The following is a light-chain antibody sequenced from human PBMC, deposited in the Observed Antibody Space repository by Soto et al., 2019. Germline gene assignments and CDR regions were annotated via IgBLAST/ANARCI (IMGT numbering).Light chain of an antibody. CDR3: LQNYNYPYT. CDR2: AAS. CDR1: QGIRND. V-gene: IGKV1-6*01. Sequence: AIQMTQSPSSLSASVGDRVTITCRASQGIRNDLGWYQQKPGKAPKLLIYAASSLQSGVPSRYSGSGSGTDFTLTISSLQPDDFATYYCLQNYNYPYTIGQGTKLEIK. J-gene: IGKJ2*01.